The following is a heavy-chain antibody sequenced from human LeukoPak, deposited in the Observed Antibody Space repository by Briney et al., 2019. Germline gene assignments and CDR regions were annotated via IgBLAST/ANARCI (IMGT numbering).Heavy chain of an antibody. CDR1: GYTFTNYG. Sequence: ASVKVSCKASGYTFTNYGISWVRQAPGQGLEWLGWIGAYNGNTNYAQKLQGRVTMTTERSTNTVYMELRSLKSDDTAVYYCARDPLTGGDAFDIWGQGTMVTVSS. CDR2: IGAYNGNT. D-gene: IGHD3-9*01. J-gene: IGHJ3*02. CDR3: ARDPLTGGDAFDI. V-gene: IGHV1-18*04.